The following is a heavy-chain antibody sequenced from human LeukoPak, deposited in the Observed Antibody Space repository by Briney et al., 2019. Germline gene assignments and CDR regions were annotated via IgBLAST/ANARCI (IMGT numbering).Heavy chain of an antibody. CDR3: ARVGVVWFGELLYVAYGMDV. CDR2: ISSSGSYT. Sequence: GGSLRLSCAASGFTFSSYSMNWVRQAPGKGLEWISSISSSGSYTYYADSVKGRFTISRDNSKNSLYLQMNSLRAEETAVYDCARVGVVWFGELLYVAYGMDVWGQRPTVTVSS. J-gene: IGHJ6*02. V-gene: IGHV3-21*01. D-gene: IGHD3-10*01. CDR1: GFTFSSYS.